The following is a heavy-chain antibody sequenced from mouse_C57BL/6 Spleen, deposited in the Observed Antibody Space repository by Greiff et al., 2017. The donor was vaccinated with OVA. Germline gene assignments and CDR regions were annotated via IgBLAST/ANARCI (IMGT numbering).Heavy chain of an antibody. CDR3: AREVITTVHAMDD. CDR1: GYTFTSYD. Sequence: QVQLQQSGPELVKPGASVKLSCKASGYTFTSYDINWVKQRPGQGLEWIGWIYPRDGSTKYNEKFKGKATLTVDTSSSTAYMELHSLTSEDSAVYFCAREVITTVHAMDDWGQGTSVTVSS. CDR2: IYPRDGST. V-gene: IGHV1-85*01. J-gene: IGHJ4*01. D-gene: IGHD1-1*01.